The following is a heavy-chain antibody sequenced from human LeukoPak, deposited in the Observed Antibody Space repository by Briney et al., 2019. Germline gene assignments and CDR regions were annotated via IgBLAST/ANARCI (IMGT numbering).Heavy chain of an antibody. CDR1: GGSISSGGYY. Sequence: SETLSLTCTVSGGSISSGGYYWSWIRQHPGKGLEWIGYIYYSGSAYYNPSLKSRATISVDTSKNQFSLKLSSVTAADTAVYYCARADGYSGYDSATGRHFDYWGQGTLVTVSS. CDR3: ARADGYSGYDSATGRHFDY. J-gene: IGHJ4*02. D-gene: IGHD5-12*01. CDR2: IYYSGSA. V-gene: IGHV4-31*03.